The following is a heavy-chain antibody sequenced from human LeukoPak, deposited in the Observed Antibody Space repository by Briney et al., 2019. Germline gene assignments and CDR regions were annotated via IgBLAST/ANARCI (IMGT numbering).Heavy chain of an antibody. CDR2: ITGSGGST. CDR3: ARSGEDYYYYYMGV. D-gene: IGHD3-10*01. Sequence: HTGGSLRLSCAASGFTFSSYAMSWVRQAPGKGLEWVSAITGSGGSTYYADSVKGRFTISRDNAKNSLYLQMNSLRAEDTAVYYCARSGEDYYYYYMGVWGKGTTVTVSS. V-gene: IGHV3-23*01. J-gene: IGHJ6*03. CDR1: GFTFSSYA.